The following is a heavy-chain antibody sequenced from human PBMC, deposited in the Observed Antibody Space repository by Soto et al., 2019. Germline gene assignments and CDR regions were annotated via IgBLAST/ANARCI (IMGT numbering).Heavy chain of an antibody. Sequence: PSQTLSLTCAISGDSVSSNSAAWNWIRQSPSRGLEWLGRTYYRSKWYNDYAVSVKSRITINPDTSKNQFSLQLNSVTPEDTAVYYCARAPVRIAVAGSYYYYGMDVWGQGTTVTVSS. CDR1: GDSVSSNSAA. V-gene: IGHV6-1*01. J-gene: IGHJ6*02. CDR3: ARAPVRIAVAGSYYYYGMDV. CDR2: TYYRSKWYN. D-gene: IGHD6-19*01.